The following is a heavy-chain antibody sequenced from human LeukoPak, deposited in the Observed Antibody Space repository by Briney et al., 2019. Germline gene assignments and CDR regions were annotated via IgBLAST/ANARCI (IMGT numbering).Heavy chain of an antibody. CDR3: ARSGYYDSSGLGH. V-gene: IGHV3-11*04. CDR1: GFTFSDYY. J-gene: IGHJ4*02. CDR2: VSGGGDTI. D-gene: IGHD3-22*01. Sequence: GGSLRLSCAASGFTFSDYYMSWIRQAPGKGLEYISYVSGGGDTIYYADSVKGRFTISRDNAKNSLYVQVNSLRAEDTAVYYCARSGYYDSSGLGHWGQGTLVTVSS.